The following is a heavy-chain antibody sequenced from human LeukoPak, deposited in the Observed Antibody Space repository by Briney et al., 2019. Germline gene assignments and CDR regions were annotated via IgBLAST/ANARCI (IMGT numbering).Heavy chain of an antibody. Sequence: PGGSLRLSCAASGFTFHIFAMNWIRQAPGKGLEWVSAVSGSGSGTYYADSVKGRFTISRDNSKNTLYLQMNSLRAEDTAVYYCARDSRGYERPIDSWGQGTLVTVSS. D-gene: IGHD6-25*01. CDR2: VSGSGSGT. CDR3: ARDSRGYERPIDS. J-gene: IGHJ4*02. V-gene: IGHV3-23*01. CDR1: GFTFHIFA.